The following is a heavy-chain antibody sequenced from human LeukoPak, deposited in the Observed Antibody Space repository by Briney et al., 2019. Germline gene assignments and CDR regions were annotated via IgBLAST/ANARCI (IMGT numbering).Heavy chain of an antibody. D-gene: IGHD3-22*01. CDR2: IRYSESA. CDR3: ATQDSSHY. Sequence: PSETLSLTCTVSGDSVSSTNYYWGWIRQPPGRGLEWVASIRYSESAYYSPSLKSRATISVYTSKNQFSLRLRSLTATDTAVYYCATQDSSHYWGQGTLVTVSS. J-gene: IGHJ4*02. CDR1: GDSVSSTNYY. V-gene: IGHV4-39*01.